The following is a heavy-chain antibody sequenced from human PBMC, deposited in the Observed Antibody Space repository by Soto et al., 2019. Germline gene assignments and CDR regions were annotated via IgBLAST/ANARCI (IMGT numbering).Heavy chain of an antibody. Sequence: PGESLKISCKGSGYSFTSYWIGWVRQMPGKGLEWMGIIWPDDSDTRYSPSFQGQVTISADKSISTAHLQWSSLKASDTAMYYCARVGAATRPYFDYWGQGALVTVAS. CDR2: IWPDDSDT. J-gene: IGHJ4*02. V-gene: IGHV5-51*01. D-gene: IGHD6-6*01. CDR1: GYSFTSYW. CDR3: ARVGAATRPYFDY.